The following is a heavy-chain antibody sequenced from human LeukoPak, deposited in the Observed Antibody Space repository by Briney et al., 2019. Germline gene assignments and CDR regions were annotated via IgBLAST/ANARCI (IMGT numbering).Heavy chain of an antibody. CDR2: INHSGYT. V-gene: IGHV4-34*01. D-gene: IGHD4-17*01. CDR1: GVSFDDYY. J-gene: IGHJ4*02. CDR3: TRMTTGHDY. Sequence: SETLSLTCAVSGVSFDDYYWSWVRQTPGKGPEWIGGINHSGYTNDSPSLKSRVTLSIDTSRKQFSLNLRSVTVADAGIYYCTRMTTGHDYWGQGTLVTVSS.